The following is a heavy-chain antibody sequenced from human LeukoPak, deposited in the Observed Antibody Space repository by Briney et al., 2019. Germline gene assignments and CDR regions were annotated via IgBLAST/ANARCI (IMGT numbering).Heavy chain of an antibody. CDR2: IYYSGST. Sequence: SQTLSLTCTVSGGSISSGGYYWSWIRQHPGKGLEWIGYIYYSGSTYYNPPLKSRVTISVDTSKNQFSLKLSSVTAADTAVYYCARDPKSSWGPLGYWGQGTLVTVSS. CDR1: GGSISSGGYY. D-gene: IGHD2-15*01. CDR3: ARDPKSSWGPLGY. V-gene: IGHV4-31*03. J-gene: IGHJ4*02.